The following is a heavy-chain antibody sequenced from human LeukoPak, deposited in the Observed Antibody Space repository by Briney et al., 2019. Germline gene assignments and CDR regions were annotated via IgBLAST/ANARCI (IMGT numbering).Heavy chain of an antibody. J-gene: IGHJ6*02. V-gene: IGHV3-23*01. CDR3: AKCSWPDTHYSDGMDV. D-gene: IGHD5-18*01. Sequence: GGSLRLSCAASGFTFSSYAMSWVRQAPGKGLEWVSAISGSGGSTYYADSVKGRFTISRDNSKNTLYLQMNSLRAEDTAVYYCAKCSWPDTHYSDGMDVWGQGTTVTVSS. CDR1: GFTFSSYA. CDR2: ISGSGGST.